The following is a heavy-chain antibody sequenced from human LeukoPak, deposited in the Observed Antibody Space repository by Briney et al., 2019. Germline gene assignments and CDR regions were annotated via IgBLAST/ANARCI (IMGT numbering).Heavy chain of an antibody. J-gene: IGHJ4*02. CDR3: ARLSAIFGVVIIDY. CDR2: IYYSGST. D-gene: IGHD3-3*01. Sequence: SETLSLTCTVSGDSISSYYWSWIRQPPGKGLEWIGYIYYSGSTNYNPSLKSRVTISVDTSKNQFSLKLSSVTAADTAVYYCARLSAIFGVVIIDYWGQGTLVTVSS. CDR1: GDSISSYY. V-gene: IGHV4-59*01.